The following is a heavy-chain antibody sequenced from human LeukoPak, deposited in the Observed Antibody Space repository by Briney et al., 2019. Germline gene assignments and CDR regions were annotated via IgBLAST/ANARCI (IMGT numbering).Heavy chain of an antibody. D-gene: IGHD4-17*01. J-gene: IGHJ4*02. V-gene: IGHV4-38-2*02. CDR1: GFSISGGYY. CDR3: ARSPTYGVPGPVEFDY. CDR2: IYYSGST. Sequence: PSETLSLTCTVSGFSISGGYYWGWIRQPPGKGLEWIGSIYYSGSTYYNPSLKSRVTMSMDTSKNQFSLKLTSVTAADTAVYYCARSPTYGVPGPVEFDYWGQGTLVTVSS.